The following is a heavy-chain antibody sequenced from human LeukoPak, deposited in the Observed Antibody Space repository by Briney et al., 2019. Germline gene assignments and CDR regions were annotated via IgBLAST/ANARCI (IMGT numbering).Heavy chain of an antibody. V-gene: IGHV3-21*01. D-gene: IGHD6-19*01. CDR2: ISSSSSYI. CDR1: GFTFSSYS. Sequence: GGSLRLSCAASGFTFSSYSMNWVRQAPGKGLEWVSSISSSSSYIYYADSVKGRFTISRDNAKNSLCLQMNSLRAEDTAVYYCARMDSGWYYFDYWGQGTLVTVSS. J-gene: IGHJ4*02. CDR3: ARMDSGWYYFDY.